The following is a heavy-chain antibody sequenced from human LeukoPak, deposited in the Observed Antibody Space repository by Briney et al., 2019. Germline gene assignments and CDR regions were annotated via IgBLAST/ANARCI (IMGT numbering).Heavy chain of an antibody. J-gene: IGHJ4*02. CDR2: INPSTGAT. CDR3: ARVNVYSSGWYVPSSFDY. V-gene: IGHV1-2*02. D-gene: IGHD6-19*01. Sequence: ASVKVSCKASGFTFTGYYMHWVRKAPGQGLEWMGWINPSTGATNYAQKFQGRVTMTRDTSISTAYMELSRLRSDDTAVYYCARVNVYSSGWYVPSSFDYWGQGTLVTVSS. CDR1: GFTFTGYY.